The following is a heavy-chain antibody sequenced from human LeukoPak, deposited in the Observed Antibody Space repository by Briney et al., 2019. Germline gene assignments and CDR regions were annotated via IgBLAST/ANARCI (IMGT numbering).Heavy chain of an antibody. CDR2: ISRSGDST. CDR1: GFTFSSSD. D-gene: IGHD3-3*01. J-gene: IGHJ4*02. CDR3: ARDQYYDFWSGYYLFDY. Sequence: GGTLRLSCAASGFTFSSSDMSWVRQAPGKGLEWVSAISRSGDSTYYADSVRGRFTISRDNSKNTLYLQMNSLRAEDTAVYYCARDQYYDFWSGYYLFDYWGQGTLVTVSS. V-gene: IGHV3-23*01.